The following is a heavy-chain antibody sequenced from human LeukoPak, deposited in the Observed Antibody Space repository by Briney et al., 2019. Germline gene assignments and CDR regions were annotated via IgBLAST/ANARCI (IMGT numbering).Heavy chain of an antibody. D-gene: IGHD5-18*01. CDR1: GYNFPTYW. J-gene: IGHJ5*02. CDR3: ARKNPTALRNNWFDP. Sequence: GESLKISCKGSGYNFPTYWIAWVRQMPGKGLEWMGAINPGGSHIRYSPSFQGQVTISTDKSISTAYLQWSSLKASDTAIYYCARKNPTALRNNWFDPWGQGTLVTVSS. V-gene: IGHV5-51*01. CDR2: INPGGSHI.